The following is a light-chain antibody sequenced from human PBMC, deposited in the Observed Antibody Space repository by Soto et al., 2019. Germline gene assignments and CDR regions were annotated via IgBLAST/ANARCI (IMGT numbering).Light chain of an antibody. CDR3: SSYTDINNTDV. Sequence: QSVLTQPPSASGSPGPSVTISCTRTSSDFGGYVYVSWYQQHPGKAPQLLIYEVSQRPSGVPVRFSGPKPGNTASLTVSGLQAEDDAYYYCSSYTDINNTDVFGIGTKVTV. V-gene: IGLV2-8*01. CDR1: SSDFGGYVY. J-gene: IGLJ1*01. CDR2: EVS.